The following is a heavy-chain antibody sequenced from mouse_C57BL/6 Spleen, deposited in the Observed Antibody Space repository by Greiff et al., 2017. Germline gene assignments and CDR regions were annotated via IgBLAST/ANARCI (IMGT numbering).Heavy chain of an antibody. CDR2: INPGSGGT. Sequence: QVQLQQSGAELVRPGTSVKVSCKASGYAFTNYLIEWVKQRPGQGLEWIGVINPGSGGTNYNEKFKGKATLTADKSSSTAYMQLSSLTSEDSAVYFCARGDYDYEAYWGQGTLVTVSA. D-gene: IGHD2-4*01. J-gene: IGHJ3*01. CDR3: ARGDYDYEAY. V-gene: IGHV1-54*01. CDR1: GYAFTNYL.